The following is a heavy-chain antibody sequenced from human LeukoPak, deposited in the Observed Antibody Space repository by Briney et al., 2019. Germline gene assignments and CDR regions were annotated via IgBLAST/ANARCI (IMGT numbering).Heavy chain of an antibody. D-gene: IGHD3-10*01. Sequence: GGPLRLSCAASGFTFDDYAMHWVRQAPGKGLEWVSGISWNSVIIGYADSVKGRFTISRDNAKNSLYLQLNSLRAEDTALYYCAKDTYAQGSGSSLDHWGQGTLVTVSS. J-gene: IGHJ4*02. CDR3: AKDTYAQGSGSSLDH. CDR2: ISWNSVII. V-gene: IGHV3-9*01. CDR1: GFTFDDYA.